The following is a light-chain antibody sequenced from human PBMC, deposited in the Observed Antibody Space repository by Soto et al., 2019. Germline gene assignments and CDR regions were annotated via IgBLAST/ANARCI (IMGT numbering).Light chain of an antibody. CDR3: GTWDSSLSAVV. CDR2: ENN. J-gene: IGLJ2*01. Sequence: QSVLTQPPSVSAAPGQKVTLSCSGSSSNIGNNYVSWYQQLPGTAPKLLIYENNKRPSGIPDRFSGSKSGTSATLGITGLQTGDDADYYCGTWDSSLSAVVCGGGTKLTVL. CDR1: SSNIGNNY. V-gene: IGLV1-51*02.